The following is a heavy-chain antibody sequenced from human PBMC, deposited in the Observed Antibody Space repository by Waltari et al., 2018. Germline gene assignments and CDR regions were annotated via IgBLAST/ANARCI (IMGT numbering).Heavy chain of an antibody. J-gene: IGHJ3*02. CDR3: ARHSPTYCSSTSCFRGAFDI. CDR2: IYYSGST. D-gene: IGHD2-2*01. CDR1: GGSISSSSYY. Sequence: QLQLQESGPGLVKPSETLSLTCTVSGGSISSSSYYWCWIRQPPGKGLEWIGSIYYSGSTYYNPSLKSRVTISVDTSKNQFSLKLSSVTAADTAVYYCARHSPTYCSSTSCFRGAFDIWGQGTMVTVSS. V-gene: IGHV4-39*01.